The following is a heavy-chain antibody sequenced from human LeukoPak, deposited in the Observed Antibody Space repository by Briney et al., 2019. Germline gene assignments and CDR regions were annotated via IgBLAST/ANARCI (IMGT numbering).Heavy chain of an antibody. V-gene: IGHV1-2*02. Sequence: EASVKVSCKTSGYTFTGYYMHWVRQAPGQGLEWMGWINPNSGGTDYAQKFQGRVTMTRDTSISTAYMELGRLTSDDTAVYYCATDGYYYGSGTYPNYWGQGTLVTISS. CDR1: GYTFTGYY. D-gene: IGHD3-10*01. CDR3: ATDGYYYGSGTYPNY. CDR2: INPNSGGT. J-gene: IGHJ4*02.